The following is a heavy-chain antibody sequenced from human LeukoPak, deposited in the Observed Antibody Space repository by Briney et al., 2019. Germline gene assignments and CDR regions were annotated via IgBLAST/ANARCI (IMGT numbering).Heavy chain of an antibody. CDR3: AGGLLSGWFDP. J-gene: IGHJ5*02. Sequence: GGSLRLSCAASGFTFSSYWMSWVRQAPGKGLEWVANIKQDGSEKYYVDSVKGRFTISRDNAKNSLYLQMNSLRAEDTAVYYCAGGLLSGWFDPWGQGTLVTVSS. CDR2: IKQDGSEK. D-gene: IGHD3-10*01. V-gene: IGHV3-7*01. CDR1: GFTFSSYW.